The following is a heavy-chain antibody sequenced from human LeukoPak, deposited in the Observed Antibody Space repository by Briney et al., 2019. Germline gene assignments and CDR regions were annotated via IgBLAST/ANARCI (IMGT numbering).Heavy chain of an antibody. V-gene: IGHV1-18*01. D-gene: IGHD6-6*01. CDR1: GYTFTSYG. CDR3: AREPYSSSSDY. Sequence: GASVKVPCKASGYTFTSYGITWVRQAPGQGLEWMGWISPYNGNTNYAQKLQSRVTMTTDTSTSTAYMELRSLRSDDTAVYYCAREPYSSSSDYWGQGTLVTVSS. J-gene: IGHJ4*02. CDR2: ISPYNGNT.